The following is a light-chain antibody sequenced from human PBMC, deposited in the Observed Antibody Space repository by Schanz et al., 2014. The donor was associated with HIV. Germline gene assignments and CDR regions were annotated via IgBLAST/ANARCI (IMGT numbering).Light chain of an antibody. CDR3: SSHAGSDKFGI. V-gene: IGLV2-14*02. Sequence: QSALTQPASVSGSPGQSITISCTGTSNDVGIYNLVSWYQQHPGKAPKLTIYEVSKRPSGVSNRFSGSKSGNTASLTVSGLQAEDEADYYCSSHAGSDKFGIFGGGTKLTVL. CDR1: SNDVGIYNL. J-gene: IGLJ2*01. CDR2: EVS.